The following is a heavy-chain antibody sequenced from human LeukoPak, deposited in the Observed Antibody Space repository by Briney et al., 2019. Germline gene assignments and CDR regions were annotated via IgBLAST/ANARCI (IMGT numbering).Heavy chain of an antibody. J-gene: IGHJ4*02. D-gene: IGHD6-19*01. CDR3: AKEKIAVTRYYFDY. CDR1: GFTFSSYA. CDR2: ISGSGGST. V-gene: IGHV3-23*01. Sequence: GGSLRLSCAASGFTFSSYAMSWVRQAPGEGVEWVSAISGSGGSTYYADSVKGRFTISRDNSKNTLYLQMNSLRAEDTAVYYCAKEKIAVTRYYFDYWGQGTLVTVSS.